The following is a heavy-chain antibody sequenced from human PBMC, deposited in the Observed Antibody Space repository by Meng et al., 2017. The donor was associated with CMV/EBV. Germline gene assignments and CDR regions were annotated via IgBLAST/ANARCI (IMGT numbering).Heavy chain of an antibody. CDR3: AREDRTFCNSASCQTRNVPWFDP. CDR1: GFIFSDYY. V-gene: IGHV3-11*01. D-gene: IGHD2-2*01. CDR2: ITSSGRTK. Sequence: GESLKISCAASGFIFSDYYMSWIRQAPGKGLEWVSYITSSGRTKYYADSVKGRFTISRDNAKNSLYLQMNSLRAEDTAVYSCAREDRTFCNSASCQTRNVPWFDPWGQGTLVTVSS. J-gene: IGHJ5*02.